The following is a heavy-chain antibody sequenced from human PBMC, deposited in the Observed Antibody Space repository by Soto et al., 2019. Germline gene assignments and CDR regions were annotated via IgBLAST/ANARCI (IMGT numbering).Heavy chain of an antibody. Sequence: EVQLLESGGGLVQPGGSLRLSCAASGFTFSSYAMSWVRQAPGKGLEWVSAISDSGGSTYYADSVKGRFTISRDNSKNTLYLQMNSLRAEDTAVYYCATGVTMIVVVITHFDYWGQGTLVTVSS. V-gene: IGHV3-23*01. CDR1: GFTFSSYA. J-gene: IGHJ4*02. D-gene: IGHD3-22*01. CDR2: ISDSGGST. CDR3: ATGVTMIVVVITHFDY.